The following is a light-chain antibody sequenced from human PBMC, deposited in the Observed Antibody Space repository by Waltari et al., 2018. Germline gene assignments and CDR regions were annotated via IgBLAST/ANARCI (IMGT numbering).Light chain of an antibody. V-gene: IGLV2-14*03. CDR2: DVS. J-gene: IGLJ2*01. CDR1: SSAVGGYNY. CDR3: SSYIGSSTLEL. Sequence: QSALTQPASVSGSPGQSITISCTGTSSAVGGYNYVSWYQQHPGKTPKLMIFDVSNRPSGVSNLFSGSKSGNTASLTISGLQAEDEADYYCSSYIGSSTLELFGGGTSLTVL.